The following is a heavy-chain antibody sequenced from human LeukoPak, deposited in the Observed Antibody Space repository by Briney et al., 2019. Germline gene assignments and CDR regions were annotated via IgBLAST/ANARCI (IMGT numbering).Heavy chain of an antibody. CDR1: GFTFSSYG. V-gene: IGHV3-30*18. CDR3: AKAKQWLVTPDY. J-gene: IGHJ4*02. Sequence: GGSLRLSCAASGFTFSSYGMHWVRQAPGKGLEWVAVISYDGSNKYYADSVKGRFTISRDNSKNTLYLQMNSLRAEDTAVYYCAKAKQWLVTPDYWGQGTLVTVSS. CDR2: ISYDGSNK. D-gene: IGHD6-19*01.